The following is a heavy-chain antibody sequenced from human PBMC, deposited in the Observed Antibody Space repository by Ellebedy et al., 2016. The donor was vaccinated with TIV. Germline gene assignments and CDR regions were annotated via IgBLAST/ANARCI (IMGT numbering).Heavy chain of an antibody. D-gene: IGHD3-10*01. CDR3: ARGSAEGRAFDY. J-gene: IGHJ4*02. CDR2: INAGNGNT. CDR1: GYTFTRYP. V-gene: IGHV1-3*01. Sequence: AASVKVSCKASGYTFTRYPIHWVRQAPGQRLEWMGWINAGNGNTKYSQKFQGRVTITGDTPASTAYMELSSLTSEDTAVYYCARGSAEGRAFDYWGQGTLVTVSS.